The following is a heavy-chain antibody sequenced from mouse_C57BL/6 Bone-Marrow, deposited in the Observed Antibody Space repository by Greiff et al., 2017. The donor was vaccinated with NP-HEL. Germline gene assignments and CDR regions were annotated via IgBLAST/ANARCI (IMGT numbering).Heavy chain of an antibody. CDR2: INPNNGGT. CDR3: ARRTAQARDY. Sequence: VQLQQSGPELVKPGASVKISCKASGYTFTDYYMNWVKQSHGKSLEWIGDINPNNGGTSYNQKFKGKATLTVDKSSSTAYMELRSLTSEDSAVYYCARRTAQARDYWGQGTTLTVSS. CDR1: GYTFTDYY. J-gene: IGHJ2*01. D-gene: IGHD3-2*02. V-gene: IGHV1-26*01.